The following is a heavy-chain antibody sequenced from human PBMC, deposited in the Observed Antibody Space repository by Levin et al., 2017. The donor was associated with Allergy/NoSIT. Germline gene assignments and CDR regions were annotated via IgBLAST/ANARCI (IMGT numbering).Heavy chain of an antibody. V-gene: IGHV1-69*01. CDR2: INPISGTP. CDR3: ARVLGGWYVFDY. J-gene: IGHJ4*02. CDR1: GGTFSSYT. D-gene: IGHD6-19*01. Sequence: KAGESLKISCKASGGTFSSYTITWVRQARGQGLEWMGWINPISGTPNYAQKFQGRVMFTADESANTAYMELSSLRSEDPDVYYCARVLGGWYVFDYWGQGTLVTVSS.